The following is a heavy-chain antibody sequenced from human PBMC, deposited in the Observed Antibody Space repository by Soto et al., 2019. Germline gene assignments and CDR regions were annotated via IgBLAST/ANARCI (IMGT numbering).Heavy chain of an antibody. J-gene: IGHJ4*02. V-gene: IGHV1-69*02. CDR2: IIPILGIA. CDR3: AHLNGLRDGYNRDFAY. D-gene: IGHD5-12*01. Sequence: QVQLVQSGAEVKKPGSSVKVSCKASGGTFSSYTISWVRQAPGQGLEWMGRIIPILGIANYAQKFQGRVTITADKSTSTAYMELSILRSEDTAVYYCAHLNGLRDGYNRDFAYWGQGTLVTVSS. CDR1: GGTFSSYT.